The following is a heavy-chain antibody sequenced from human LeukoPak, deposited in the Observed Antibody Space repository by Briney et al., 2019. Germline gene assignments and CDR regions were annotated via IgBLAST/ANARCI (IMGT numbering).Heavy chain of an antibody. CDR1: GFTFSSYA. J-gene: IGHJ4*02. V-gene: IGHV3-30*04. CDR2: ISYDGSNK. Sequence: GSLRLSCAASGFTFSSYAMHWVRQAPGKGLEWVAVISYDGSNKYYADSVKGRFTISRDNSKNTLYLQMNSLRAEDTAVYYCARSVPGLSMFDYWGQGTLVTVSS. CDR3: ARSVPGLSMFDY. D-gene: IGHD3/OR15-3a*01.